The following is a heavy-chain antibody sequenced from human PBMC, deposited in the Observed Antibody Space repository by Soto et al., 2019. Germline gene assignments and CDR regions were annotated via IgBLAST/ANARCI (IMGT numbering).Heavy chain of an antibody. D-gene: IGHD3-10*01. Sequence: AAVKVSFKGSGYTFTGYYMHWVRQAPGQGGEWMGWINPNRGGTNYAQKFQGRVTMTRDTSISTAYMELSRLRSDDTAVYYCARGGMVRGVISPYYYGMDVWGQGTTVTVSS. V-gene: IGHV1-2*02. CDR2: INPNRGGT. J-gene: IGHJ6*02. CDR3: ARGGMVRGVISPYYYGMDV. CDR1: GYTFTGYY.